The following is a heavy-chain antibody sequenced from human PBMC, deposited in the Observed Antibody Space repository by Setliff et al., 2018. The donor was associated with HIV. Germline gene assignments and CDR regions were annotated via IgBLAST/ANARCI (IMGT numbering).Heavy chain of an antibody. D-gene: IGHD4-4*01. J-gene: IGHJ5*02. V-gene: IGHV4-59*08. CDR2: IYSSGST. CDR1: GGSIRSYY. Sequence: PSETLSLTCTVSGGSIRSYYWNWIRQPPGKGLEWIGYIYSSGSTNYNPSLKRRVTISVDTSKNQFSLKLTSVTASDTAIYYCARGGRSTVATWAWFDPWGQGTLVTVSS. CDR3: ARGGRSTVATWAWFDP.